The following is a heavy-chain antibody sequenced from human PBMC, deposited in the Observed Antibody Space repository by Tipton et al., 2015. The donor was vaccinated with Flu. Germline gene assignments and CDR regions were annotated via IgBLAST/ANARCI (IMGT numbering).Heavy chain of an antibody. Sequence: TLSLTCTVSGGSISSDGYYWSWIRQPAGKALEWIGRIYTTGNTNYSPSLRSRVTISLDTSKNQFSLKLSPVTAADTAVYYCARGPRLAERYYDYWGQGTLVTVSS. CDR1: GGSISSDGYY. CDR2: IYTTGNT. J-gene: IGHJ4*02. CDR3: ARGPRLAERYYDY. V-gene: IGHV4-61*02. D-gene: IGHD3-16*01.